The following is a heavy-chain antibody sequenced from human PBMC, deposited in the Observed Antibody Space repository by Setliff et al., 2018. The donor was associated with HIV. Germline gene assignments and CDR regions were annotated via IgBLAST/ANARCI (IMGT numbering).Heavy chain of an antibody. D-gene: IGHD2-15*01. CDR2: INPNTGGT. CDR3: ARDQTPLDAFDI. CDR1: GYTFTGYA. Sequence: ASVKVSCKASGYTFTGYAINWVRQAPGQGLEWMGWINPNTGGTNYVQKFQGRVTMTRDTSISTAYMELRRLRSDDTAMYYCARDQTPLDAFDIWGQGTMVTVSS. J-gene: IGHJ3*02. V-gene: IGHV1-2*02.